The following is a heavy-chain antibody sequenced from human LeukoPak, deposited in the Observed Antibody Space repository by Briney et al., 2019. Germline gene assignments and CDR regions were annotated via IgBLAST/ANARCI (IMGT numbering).Heavy chain of an antibody. Sequence: GGSLRLSCAASGFTFSDAWMNWVRQAPGKGLEWVGRIKTKADGGTTDYAAPVKGRFTISRDDSKTTLYLQINSLKTEDTAVYYCATGTRRGSSWYWLDYWGQGILVTVSS. CDR3: ATGTRRGSSWYWLDY. D-gene: IGHD6-13*01. CDR1: GFTFSDAW. V-gene: IGHV3-15*01. CDR2: IKTKADGGTT. J-gene: IGHJ4*02.